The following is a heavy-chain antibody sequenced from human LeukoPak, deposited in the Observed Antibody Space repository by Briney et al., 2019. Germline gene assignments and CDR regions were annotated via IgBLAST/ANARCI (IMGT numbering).Heavy chain of an antibody. J-gene: IGHJ6*03. CDR1: GYTFTSYG. D-gene: IGHD2/OR15-2a*01. CDR3: ASTRGVVLSDYYYMDV. V-gene: IGHV1-69*05. CDR2: IIPIFGTA. Sequence: GASVKVSCKASGYTFTSYGISWVRQAPGQGLEWMGGIIPIFGTANYAQKFQGRVTITTDESTSTAYMELSSLRSEDTAVYYCASTRGVVLSDYYYMDVWGKGTTVTVSS.